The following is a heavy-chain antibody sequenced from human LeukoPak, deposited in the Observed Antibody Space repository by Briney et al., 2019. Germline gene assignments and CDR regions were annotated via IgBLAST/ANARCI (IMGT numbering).Heavy chain of an antibody. CDR3: ARIYDILTGYYFDY. J-gene: IGHJ4*02. Sequence: SETLSLTCTVSGGSISSYYWSWIRQPAGKGLEWIGRIYTSGSTNYNPSLKSRVTMSVDTSKNQFSLKLSSVTAADTAVYYCARIYDILTGYYFDYWGQGTLVTVSS. V-gene: IGHV4-4*07. CDR1: GGSISSYY. D-gene: IGHD3-9*01. CDR2: IYTSGST.